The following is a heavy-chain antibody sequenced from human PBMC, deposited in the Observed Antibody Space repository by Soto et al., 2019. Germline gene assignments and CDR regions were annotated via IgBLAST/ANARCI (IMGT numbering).Heavy chain of an antibody. J-gene: IGHJ3*02. Sequence: PGGSLRLSCAASGFTFSSYAMSWVRQAPGKGLEWVSAISGSGGSTYYADSVKGRFTISRDNSKNTLYLQMNSLRAEDTAVYYCAKDLGDSSGYYPAAHDAFDIWGQGTMVTVSS. CDR1: GFTFSSYA. V-gene: IGHV3-23*01. D-gene: IGHD3-22*01. CDR3: AKDLGDSSGYYPAAHDAFDI. CDR2: ISGSGGST.